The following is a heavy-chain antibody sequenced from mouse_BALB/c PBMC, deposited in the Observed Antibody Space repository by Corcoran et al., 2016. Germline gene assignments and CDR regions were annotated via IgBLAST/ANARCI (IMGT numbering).Heavy chain of an antibody. CDR3: ARLYPGIARDY. Sequence: EVQLQQSGPELVKPGASVKMSCKASGYTFTSYVMHWVKQKPGQGLEWIGYINPYNDGTKYNEKFKGKATLTSDNSSSTAYMELSSLTSEDSAVYYCARLYPGIARDYWGQGTSVTVSS. CDR1: GYTFTSYV. CDR2: INPYNDGT. J-gene: IGHJ4*01. V-gene: IGHV1S136*01.